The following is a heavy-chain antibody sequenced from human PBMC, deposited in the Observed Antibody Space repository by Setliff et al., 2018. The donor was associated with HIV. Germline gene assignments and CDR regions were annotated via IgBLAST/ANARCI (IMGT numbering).Heavy chain of an antibody. J-gene: IGHJ3*01. CDR2: IHPIDSDV. CDR1: GYSFTSYW. V-gene: IGHV5-51*01. CDR3: ARVGGTSGHYFYIFDL. Sequence: GESLKISFQGSGYSFTSYWIGWVRQMPGKGLEWMGLIHPIDSDVRYNPSFEGQVTMSADKSISTAYLQWDSLKASDSAMYYCARVGGTSGHYFYIFDLWGQGTMVTVSS. D-gene: IGHD1-26*01.